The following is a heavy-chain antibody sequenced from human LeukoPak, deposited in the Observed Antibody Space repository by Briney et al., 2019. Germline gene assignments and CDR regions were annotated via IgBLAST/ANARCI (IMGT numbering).Heavy chain of an antibody. Sequence: GESLKISCKGPEYTFTNFWIGCVRQMPGKGLEWMGMIYPAESDTRYSPSFQGQVTISVDKSITTAYVQWSSLQASDTARYYCAILTTETRRNQYTYMDVWGKGTTVTVSS. CDR3: AILTTETRRNQYTYMDV. D-gene: IGHD4-11*01. CDR2: IYPAESDT. V-gene: IGHV5-51*01. J-gene: IGHJ6*03. CDR1: EYTFTNFW.